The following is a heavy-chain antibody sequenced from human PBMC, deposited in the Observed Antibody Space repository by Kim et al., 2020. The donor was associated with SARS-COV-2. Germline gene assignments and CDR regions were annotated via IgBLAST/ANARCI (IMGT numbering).Heavy chain of an antibody. V-gene: IGHV3-33*01. CDR3: ARHSGRGYYFDY. Sequence: NADSGKGRLTSSRDNSKNTLYLQMNSRRAEDTAVYYCARHSGRGYYFDYWGQGTLVTVSS. D-gene: IGHD1-26*01. J-gene: IGHJ4*02.